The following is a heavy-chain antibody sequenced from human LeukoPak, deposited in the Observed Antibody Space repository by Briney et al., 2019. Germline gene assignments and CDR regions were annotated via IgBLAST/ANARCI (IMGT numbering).Heavy chain of an antibody. CDR2: ISGSGGST. J-gene: IGHJ4*02. D-gene: IGHD3-22*01. Sequence: GGSLRLSCARSGFTFGSYAMSWVRQAPGKGLEWVSAISGSGGSTSYTDSVKGRFSISRDNSKNTLYLQMDSLSPGDPAVYYCARAHTYYYDTSGYYLDYWGQGTLVTVSS. CDR1: GFTFGSYA. CDR3: ARAHTYYYDTSGYYLDY. V-gene: IGHV3-23*01.